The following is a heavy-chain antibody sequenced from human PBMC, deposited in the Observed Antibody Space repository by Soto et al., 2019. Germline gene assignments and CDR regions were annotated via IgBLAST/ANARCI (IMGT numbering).Heavy chain of an antibody. V-gene: IGHV3-23*01. CDR3: EKTGTTPIVVDWSFDI. D-gene: IGHD3-22*01. J-gene: IGHJ3*02. CDR2: ISGSGGST. CDR1: GFTFSSYA. Sequence: PGGSLRLSCAASGFTFSSYAMSWVRQAPGKGLEWVSAISGSGGSTYYADSVKGRFTISRDNSKNTLYLQMNSLRAEDTAVYYCEKTGTTPIVVDWSFDIWGQGTMVTVSS.